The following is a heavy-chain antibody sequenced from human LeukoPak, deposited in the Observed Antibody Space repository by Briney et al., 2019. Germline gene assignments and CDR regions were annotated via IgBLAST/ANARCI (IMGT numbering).Heavy chain of an antibody. Sequence: GGSLRLSCAASGFTFDDYGMSWVRQAPGKGLEWVSGINWNGGSTGYADSVKGRFTISRDNAKNSLYLQMNSLRAEDTALYYCTRVFAGDEYSSSGYWGQGTLVTVSS. CDR3: TRVFAGDEYSSSGY. CDR2: INWNGGST. CDR1: GFTFDDYG. J-gene: IGHJ4*02. D-gene: IGHD6-13*01. V-gene: IGHV3-20*04.